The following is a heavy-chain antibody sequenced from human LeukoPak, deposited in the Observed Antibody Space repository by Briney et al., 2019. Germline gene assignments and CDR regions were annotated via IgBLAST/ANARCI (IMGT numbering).Heavy chain of an antibody. CDR2: IRSKAYGGTT. D-gene: IGHD6-19*01. V-gene: IGHV3-49*04. CDR1: GFTFGDYA. Sequence: GGSLRLSCTASGFTFGDYAMSWVRQAPGKGLEWVGFIRSKAYGGTTEYAASVKGRFTISRDDSKSIAYLQMNSLKTEDTAVYYCTTSGYSSGWYVPPPFYWGQGTLVTVSS. J-gene: IGHJ4*02. CDR3: TTSGYSSGWYVPPPFY.